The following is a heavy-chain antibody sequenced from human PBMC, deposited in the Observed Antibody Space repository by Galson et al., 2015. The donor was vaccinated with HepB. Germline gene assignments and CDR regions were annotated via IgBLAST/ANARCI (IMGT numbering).Heavy chain of an antibody. J-gene: IGHJ4*02. V-gene: IGHV6-1*01. CDR2: TYYRSKWYN. D-gene: IGHD3-10*01. Sequence: CAISGDSVSSNSAAWNWIRQSPSRGLEWLGRTYYRSKWYNDYAVSVKSRITINPDTSKNQFSLQLNSVTPEDTAVYYCARGGGSGVVGGTHIDYWGQGTLVTVSS. CDR1: GDSVSSNSAA. CDR3: ARGGGSGVVGGTHIDY.